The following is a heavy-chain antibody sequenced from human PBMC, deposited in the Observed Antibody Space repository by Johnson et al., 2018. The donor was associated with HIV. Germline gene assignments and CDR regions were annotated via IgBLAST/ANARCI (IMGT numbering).Heavy chain of an antibody. J-gene: IGHJ3*02. D-gene: IGHD6-19*01. CDR3: ARGSIAVAGTEGAFDI. CDR1: GFTFSSYA. CDR2: ISSSGGRT. Sequence: QVQLVESGGGVVQPGRSLRLSCAASGFTFSSYAMHWVRQAPGKGLEYVSAISSSGGRTYYAASVKGRFIISRDNAKNSLYLQMNSLRAEDTAVYYCARGSIAVAGTEGAFDIWGQGTMVTVSS. V-gene: IGHV3-64*04.